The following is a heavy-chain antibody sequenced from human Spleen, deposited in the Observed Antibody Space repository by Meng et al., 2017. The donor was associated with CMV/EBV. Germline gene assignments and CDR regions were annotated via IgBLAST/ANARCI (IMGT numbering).Heavy chain of an antibody. J-gene: IGHJ3*02. CDR2: ISSSSSYI. D-gene: IGHD3-10*01. CDR3: AKDIPLLWFGESAGAFDI. CDR1: GFTFSSYS. Sequence: GESLKISCAASGFTFSSYSMNWVRQAPGKGLEWVSSISSSSSYIYYADSVKGRFTISRDNSKNTLYLQMNSLRAEDTAVYYCAKDIPLLWFGESAGAFDIWGQGTMVTVSS. V-gene: IGHV3-21*04.